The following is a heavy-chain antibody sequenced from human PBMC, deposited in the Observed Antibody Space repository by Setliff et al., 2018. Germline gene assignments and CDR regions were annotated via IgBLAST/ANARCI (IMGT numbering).Heavy chain of an antibody. CDR1: GYSFTSYD. CDR3: AASVGGAPYYYGLDV. V-gene: IGHV1-8*01. J-gene: IGHJ6*02. CDR2: VSPIDDGKP. Sequence: ASVKVSCKASGYSFTSYDINWVRLAAGQGLEWMGWVSPIDDGKPGYAQKFQGRVTITWVTSISTAYMELSSLRSEDTALYSCAASVGGAPYYYGLDVWGQGTTVTVSS. D-gene: IGHD2-15*01.